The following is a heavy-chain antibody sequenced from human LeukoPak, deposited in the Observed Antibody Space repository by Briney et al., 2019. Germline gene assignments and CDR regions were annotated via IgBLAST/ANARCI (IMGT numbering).Heavy chain of an antibody. D-gene: IGHD6-6*01. Sequence: ASVKVSCKASGYTFTSYGISWVRQAPGQGPEWMGWISGYNGNPNYAQKLQGRVTMTTDTSTSTAHMELRSLRADDTAVYYCGRSYSSSHPDWFDPWGQGTLVTVSS. J-gene: IGHJ5*02. CDR1: GYTFTSYG. CDR3: GRSYSSSHPDWFDP. CDR2: ISGYNGNP. V-gene: IGHV1-18*01.